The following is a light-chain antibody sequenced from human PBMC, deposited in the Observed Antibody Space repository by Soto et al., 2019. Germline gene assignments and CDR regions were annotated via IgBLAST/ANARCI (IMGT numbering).Light chain of an antibody. V-gene: IGKV3-15*01. Sequence: EIVLTQSPATLSVSPGERATLSCRASQSVSSHLAWYQQKPGQAPRLLISAAATRATGLPARFSGSGSGTEFSLTISSLQSEDFAIYFCQQYNKWPITFGQGTRLEIK. CDR2: AAA. J-gene: IGKJ5*01. CDR3: QQYNKWPIT. CDR1: QSVSSH.